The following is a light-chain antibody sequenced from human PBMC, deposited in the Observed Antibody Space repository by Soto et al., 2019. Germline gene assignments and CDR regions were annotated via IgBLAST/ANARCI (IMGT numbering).Light chain of an antibody. CDR3: QQYNNWPRT. V-gene: IGKV3-15*01. Sequence: EIVMTQSPATLSVSQGERATLSFRASQSVSSYLAWYQQKPGQAPRLLIYGASTRATGIPARFSGSGSGTEFTLTISSLQSEDFAVYYCQQYNNWPRTFGQGTKVDIK. CDR1: QSVSSY. CDR2: GAS. J-gene: IGKJ1*01.